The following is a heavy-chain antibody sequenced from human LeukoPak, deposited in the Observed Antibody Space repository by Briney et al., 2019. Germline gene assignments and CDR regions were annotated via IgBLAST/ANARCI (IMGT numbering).Heavy chain of an antibody. CDR2: INPSGGST. CDR3: ARGGGKQWLAYYFDY. J-gene: IGHJ4*02. D-gene: IGHD6-19*01. Sequence: ASVKVSCKASGYTFTSYYMHWVRQAPGQGLEWMGIINPSGGSTSYAQKFQGRVTMTRDMSTSTVYMELSSLRSEDTAVYYCARGGGKQWLAYYFDYWGQGTLVTVSS. CDR1: GYTFTSYY. V-gene: IGHV1-46*01.